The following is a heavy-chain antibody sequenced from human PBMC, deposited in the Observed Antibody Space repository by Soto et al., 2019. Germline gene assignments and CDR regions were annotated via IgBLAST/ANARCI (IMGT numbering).Heavy chain of an antibody. V-gene: IGHV3-30*03. CDR1: GFTFSSYC. Sequence: GGSLRLSCAASGFTFSSYCMHWVRQAPGKGLEWVAVISYDGSYKYYADSVKGRFTISRDDSKNTLYLQMNSLKTEDTAVYYCTTGPSKIPVGWGQGTLVTVPS. J-gene: IGHJ4*02. D-gene: IGHD6-19*01. CDR2: ISYDGSYK. CDR3: TTGPSKIPVG.